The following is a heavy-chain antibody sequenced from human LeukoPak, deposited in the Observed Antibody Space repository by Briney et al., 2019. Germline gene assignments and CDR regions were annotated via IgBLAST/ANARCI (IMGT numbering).Heavy chain of an antibody. CDR1: GYTFTGYY. V-gene: IGHV1-2*02. CDR2: INPNSGGT. D-gene: IGHD3-22*01. CDR3: AAPIYDSSGYYLNY. J-gene: IGHJ4*02. Sequence: ASVKVSCKASGYTFTGYYMHWVRQAPGQGLEWMGWINPNSGGTNYAQKFQGRVTMTRDTSISTAYMELSRLRSDDTAVYYCAAPIYDSSGYYLNYWGQGTLVTVSS.